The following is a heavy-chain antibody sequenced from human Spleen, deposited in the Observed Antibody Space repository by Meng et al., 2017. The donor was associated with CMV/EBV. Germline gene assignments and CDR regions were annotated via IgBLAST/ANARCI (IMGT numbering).Heavy chain of an antibody. J-gene: IGHJ1*01. V-gene: IGHV4-31*02. Sequence: SCGGYYWRWIRQYPGKGLEWIGYIYYSGSTYYNPSLKRRVTISVDTSKNQFSLKLSSVTAADTAVYYCARVFYYDSSGYYGAEYFQHWGQGTLVTVSS. CDR1: SCGGYY. D-gene: IGHD3-22*01. CDR2: IYYSGST. CDR3: ARVFYYDSSGYYGAEYFQH.